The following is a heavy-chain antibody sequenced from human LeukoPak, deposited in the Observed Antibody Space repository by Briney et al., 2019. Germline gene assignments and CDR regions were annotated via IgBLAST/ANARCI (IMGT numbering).Heavy chain of an antibody. V-gene: IGHV1-69*13. CDR3: ARNGDGNWFDP. CDR1: EGTFTTYA. Sequence: ASVSLSCTPSEGTFTTYAISWVREAPGQGRGWMGGIIPIFGTENSAQKFGGRVTITADDSTSTAYMKLSSRRSEDTAWYYCARNGDGNWFDPWGQGTLVTVSS. D-gene: IGHD3-10*01. J-gene: IGHJ5*02. CDR2: IIPIFGTE.